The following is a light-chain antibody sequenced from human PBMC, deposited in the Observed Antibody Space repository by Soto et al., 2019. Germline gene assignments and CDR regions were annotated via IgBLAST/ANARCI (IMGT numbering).Light chain of an antibody. CDR3: QQYYSSPLA. J-gene: IGKJ4*01. V-gene: IGKV4-1*01. CDR2: WAS. Sequence: IVMTQSPDSLAVSLGERATINCKSSHSVLHNNKNYFAWYQPKPGQPPKVLIYWASTRESGVPARFSGSGSGTDFTLTISSLQAEDVAVYYCQQYYSSPLAFGGGTKVEIK. CDR1: HSVLHNNKNY.